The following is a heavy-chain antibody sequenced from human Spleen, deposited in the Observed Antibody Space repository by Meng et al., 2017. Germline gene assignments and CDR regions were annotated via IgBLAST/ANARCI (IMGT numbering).Heavy chain of an antibody. D-gene: IGHD3-16*02. V-gene: IGHV1-69*05. CDR3: ARASDYVWGSYRIDAFDI. Sequence: SVTVSCKSSVGTFSSYAISWVRQAPGQGLEWMGGIIPIFGTANYAQKFQGRVTITTDESTSTAYMELSSLRSEDTAVYYCARASDYVWGSYRIDAFDIWGQGKMVTVSS. CDR1: VGTFSSYA. CDR2: IIPIFGTA. J-gene: IGHJ3*02.